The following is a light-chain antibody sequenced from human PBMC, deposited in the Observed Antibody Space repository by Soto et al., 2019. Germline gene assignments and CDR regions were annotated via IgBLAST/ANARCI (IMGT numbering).Light chain of an antibody. V-gene: IGKV1-5*01. J-gene: IGKJ2*01. CDR1: QSNGRW. Sequence: DIQMTQSPSTLSASVGDRVTITCRASQSNGRWLAWYQQKPGKAPRLLIYDVSSLESGVPSRFSGSGSGTEFTLTISSLQPDDFATYYCLQYDSRYTFGQGTKVDI. CDR2: DVS. CDR3: LQYDSRYT.